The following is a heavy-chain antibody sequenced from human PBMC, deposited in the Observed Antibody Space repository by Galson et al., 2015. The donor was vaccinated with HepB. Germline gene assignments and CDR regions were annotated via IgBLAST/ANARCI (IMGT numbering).Heavy chain of an antibody. CDR2: INPSGGST. V-gene: IGHV1-46*03. J-gene: IGHJ4*02. CDR3: ASHDYGDYGAGY. CDR1: GYTFTSYY. D-gene: IGHD4-17*01. Sequence: SCKASGYTFTSYYMHWVRQAPGQGLEWMGIINPSGGSTSYAQKFQGRVTMTRDTSTSTVYMELSSLRSEDTAVYYCASHDYGDYGAGYWGQGTLVTVSS.